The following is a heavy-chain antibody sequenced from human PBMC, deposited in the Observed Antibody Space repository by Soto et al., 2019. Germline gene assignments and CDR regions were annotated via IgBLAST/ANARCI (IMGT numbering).Heavy chain of an antibody. CDR3: AKGSHFYYVSGKGVNAFDI. J-gene: IGHJ3*02. V-gene: IGHV3-23*01. D-gene: IGHD3-10*01. CDR1: GFTFSSYA. Sequence: LRLSGAVSGFTFSSYAMSWVRQAPGKGLEWVSAIGVSGGSTYYADSVKGRFTISRDNSKNTMYLQMNSLRAEDTAVYYCAKGSHFYYVSGKGVNAFDIWGRGTMVTVSS. CDR2: IGVSGGST.